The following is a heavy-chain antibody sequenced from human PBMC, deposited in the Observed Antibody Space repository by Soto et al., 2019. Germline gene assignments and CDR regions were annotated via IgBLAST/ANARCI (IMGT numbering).Heavy chain of an antibody. J-gene: IGHJ6*02. Sequence: QVQLVESGGGVVQPGRSLRISCAASGFTFSSYGMHWVRQAPGKGLEWVAVISYDGRNKYYTDSVKGRFTISRDNSKNTLYRQMNSLRAEDTGVYYCAKDPFGRLTPYYSGGMDVWVQGPTVTVSS. CDR1: GFTFSSYG. D-gene: IGHD2-21*02. V-gene: IGHV3-30*18. CDR2: ISYDGRNK. CDR3: AKDPFGRLTPYYSGGMDV.